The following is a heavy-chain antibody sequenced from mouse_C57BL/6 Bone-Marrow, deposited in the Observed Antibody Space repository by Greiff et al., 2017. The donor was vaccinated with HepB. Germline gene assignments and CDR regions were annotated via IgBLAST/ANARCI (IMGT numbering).Heavy chain of an antibody. J-gene: IGHJ4*01. CDR2: IWTGGGT. V-gene: IGHV2-9-1*01. Sequence: VKVVESGPGLVAPSQSLSITCTVSGFSLTSYAISWVRQPPGKGLEWLGVIWTGGGTNYNSALKSRLSISKDNSKSQVFLKMNSLQTDDTARYYCARNEATMITTRAMDYWGQGTSVTVSS. D-gene: IGHD2-4*01. CDR3: ARNEATMITTRAMDY. CDR1: GFSLTSYA.